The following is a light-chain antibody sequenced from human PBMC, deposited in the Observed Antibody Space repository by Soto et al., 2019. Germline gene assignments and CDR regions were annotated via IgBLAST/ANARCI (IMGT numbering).Light chain of an antibody. Sequence: DIPLTQSPSSLSASVRDSVTITCRASQNIRNYLNWYQQKPGRAPKILIYAASSLQSGVPSRFSGGGSGTDFTLTITSLQPEDFATYYCQQSYSSPWTFGQGTKVDIK. J-gene: IGKJ1*01. V-gene: IGKV1-39*01. CDR2: AAS. CDR1: QNIRNY. CDR3: QQSYSSPWT.